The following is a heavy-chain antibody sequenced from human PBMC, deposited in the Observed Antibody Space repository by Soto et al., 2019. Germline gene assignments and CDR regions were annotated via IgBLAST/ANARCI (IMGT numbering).Heavy chain of an antibody. CDR1: GGSFSGYY. D-gene: IGHD1-26*01. CDR2: INHSGST. J-gene: IGHJ6*02. Sequence: SETLSLTCAVYGGSFSGYYWSWIRQPPGKGLEWIGEINHSGSTNYNPSLKSRVTISVDTSKNQFSLKLSSVTAADTAVYYCARVFGSGSYSKYYYYYYGMDVWGQGTTVTVSS. V-gene: IGHV4-34*01. CDR3: ARVFGSGSYSKYYYYYYGMDV.